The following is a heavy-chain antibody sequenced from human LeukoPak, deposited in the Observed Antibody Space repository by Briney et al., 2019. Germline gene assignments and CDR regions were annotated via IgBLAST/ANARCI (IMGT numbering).Heavy chain of an antibody. CDR2: IYYSGST. D-gene: IGHD5-18*01. CDR3: ASGPVDTSYGSLRDVWNYFDY. Sequence: SETLSLTCTVPGGSISSSSYYWGWIRQPPGKGLEWIGCIYYSGSTYYNPSLKSRVTISVDTSKNQFSLKLSSVTAAATAVYYCASGPVDTSYGSLRDVWNYFDYWGQGTLVTVSS. J-gene: IGHJ4*02. CDR1: GGSISSSSYY. V-gene: IGHV4-39*01.